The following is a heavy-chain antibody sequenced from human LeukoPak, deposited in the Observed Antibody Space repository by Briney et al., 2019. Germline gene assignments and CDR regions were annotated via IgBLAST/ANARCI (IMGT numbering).Heavy chain of an antibody. CDR2: IYPSGST. CDR3: ARDFEMTY. CDR1: GGSIGNYY. J-gene: IGHJ4*02. Sequence: SETLSLTCTVSGGSIGNYYRNWIRQSAGKGLEWIGRIYPSGSTNYNPSLKSRVTMSVDTSRNLFSLKLSSATAADTAVYYCARDFEMTYWGQGTLVTVSS. V-gene: IGHV4-4*07. D-gene: IGHD3-9*01.